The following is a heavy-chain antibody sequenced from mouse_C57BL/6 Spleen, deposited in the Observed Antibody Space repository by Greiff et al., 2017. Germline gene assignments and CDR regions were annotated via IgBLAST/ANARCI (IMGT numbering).Heavy chain of an antibody. J-gene: IGHJ3*01. V-gene: IGHV7-3*01. D-gene: IGHD2-4*01. CDR3: ARSIDDDDGWFAY. CDR1: GFTFTDYY. Sequence: EVMLVESGGGLVQPGGSLSLSCAASGFTFTDYYMSWVRQPPGKALEWLGFIRNKANGYTTEYSASVKGRFTISRDNSQSILYLQMNALRAEDRATYYCARSIDDDDGWFAYWGQGTLVTVSA. CDR2: IRNKANGYTT.